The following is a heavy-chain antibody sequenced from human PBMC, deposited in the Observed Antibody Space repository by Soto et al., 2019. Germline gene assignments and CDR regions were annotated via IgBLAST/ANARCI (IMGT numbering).Heavy chain of an antibody. V-gene: IGHV4-61*08. D-gene: IGHD3-16*01. J-gene: IGHJ4*02. Sequence: TETLSRTCTVSGRSVSSGEYYWTWIRQHPGRGLEWIGYIYHIGTTDYNPSLKSRVTMSIDTSKNRVSLSLTSVTAADTAVYYCAKGGTYYFDSWGQGIVVTVSS. CDR3: AKGGTYYFDS. CDR1: GRSVSSGEYY. CDR2: IYHIGTT.